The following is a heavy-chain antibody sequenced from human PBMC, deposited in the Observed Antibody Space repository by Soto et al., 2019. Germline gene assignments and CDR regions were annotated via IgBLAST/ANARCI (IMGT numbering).Heavy chain of an antibody. J-gene: IGHJ5*02. D-gene: IGHD3-9*01. CDR2: IIPLFVTT. Sequence: QVQLVQSGAEVRRTGSSVKVSCKASGGSFSYYAFSWVRQGPGQGLEWMGGIIPLFVTTKYAQTFQGRVTITADESTKIVYMELSSLRSEDTAVYYCARSGEAYYDVLTGYYKGSWFDPWGQGTLVTVSS. CDR3: ARSGEAYYDVLTGYYKGSWFDP. CDR1: GGSFSYYA. V-gene: IGHV1-69*01.